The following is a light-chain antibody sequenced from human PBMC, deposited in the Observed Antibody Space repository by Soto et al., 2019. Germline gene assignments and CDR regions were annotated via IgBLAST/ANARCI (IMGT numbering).Light chain of an antibody. CDR2: DAS. Sequence: EIVLTQSPGTLSLSPGERATVSCRASQSVPKNYLAWYQQKPGQAPRLLIDDASRRATGIPDRFSGSGSGTDFTLTISRLEPEDFAVYYCQQCASSPLTFGGGTKVEIK. CDR1: QSVPKNY. J-gene: IGKJ4*01. CDR3: QQCASSPLT. V-gene: IGKV3-20*01.